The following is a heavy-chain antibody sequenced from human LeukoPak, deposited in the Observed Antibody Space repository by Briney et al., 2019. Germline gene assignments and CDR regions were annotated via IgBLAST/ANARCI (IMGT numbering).Heavy chain of an antibody. CDR1: GFTFSGYW. CDR3: ARGGIQVSGIDEFDY. Sequence: GGSLRLSCAASGFTFSGYWMSWLRQAPGKGLEWVANIKQDGGEKNYVDSVKGRFTISRDNAKNSLYLQMNSLRAEDTAVYYCARGGIQVSGIDEFDYWGQGTLVTVSS. V-gene: IGHV3-7*04. D-gene: IGHD6-19*01. J-gene: IGHJ4*02. CDR2: IKQDGGEK.